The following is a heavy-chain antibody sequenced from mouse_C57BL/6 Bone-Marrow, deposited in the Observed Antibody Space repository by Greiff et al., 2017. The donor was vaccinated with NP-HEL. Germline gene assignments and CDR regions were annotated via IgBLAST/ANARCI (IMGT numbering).Heavy chain of an antibody. CDR2: INPYNGGT. Sequence: EVKLQQSGPVLVKPGASVKMSCKASGYTFTDYYMNWVKQSHGKSLEWIGVINPYNGGTSYNQKFKGKATLTVDKSSSTAYMELNSLTSEDSAVYYCANYYGSLYYYAVDYWGQGTSVTVSS. V-gene: IGHV1-19*01. D-gene: IGHD1-1*01. J-gene: IGHJ4*01. CDR1: GYTFTDYY. CDR3: ANYYGSLYYYAVDY.